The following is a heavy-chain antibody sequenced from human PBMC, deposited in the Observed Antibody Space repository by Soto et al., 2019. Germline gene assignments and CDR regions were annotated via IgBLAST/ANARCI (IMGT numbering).Heavy chain of an antibody. V-gene: IGHV1-8*01. CDR1: GYTFTRYD. CDR3: SRGRLYGNSTRCRDLPDY. CDR2: MNSHSGNT. Sequence: QVQLVQSGAEVKKPGASVKVSCKASGYTFTRYDLNWVRQATGQGLERMGWMNSHSGNTGYAQKFQGRVTMTRNTARSTAYREQSGLRSEDTGVYYVSRGRLYGNSTRCRDLPDYWGQGTLVSVS. D-gene: IGHD2-2*01. J-gene: IGHJ4*02.